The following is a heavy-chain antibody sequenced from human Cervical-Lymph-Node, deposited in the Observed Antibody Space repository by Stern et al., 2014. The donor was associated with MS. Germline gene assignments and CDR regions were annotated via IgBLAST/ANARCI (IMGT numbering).Heavy chain of an antibody. CDR2: IYNIGST. CDR3: AGGTVAGLFDY. CDR1: GGSINIGDYY. Sequence: VQLLESGPGLVKPSQTLSLTCTVSGGSINIGDYYWSWIRHLPGKGLEWIGYIYNIGSTSYNPSLKSRVSISVDTSKNQFSLNLNSVTAADTAVYYCAGGTVAGLFDYWGQGTLVTVSS. D-gene: IGHD6-19*01. J-gene: IGHJ4*02. V-gene: IGHV4-31*03.